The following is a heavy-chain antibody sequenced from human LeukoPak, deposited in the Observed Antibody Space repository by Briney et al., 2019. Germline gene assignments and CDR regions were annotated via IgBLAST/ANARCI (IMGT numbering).Heavy chain of an antibody. CDR2: INPNSGGT. D-gene: IGHD1-1*01. Sequence: ASVRVSYKASGYTFTGYYMHWVRQAPGQGLEWMGRINPNSGGTNYAQKFQGRVTITRNTSISAAYMELSSLRSEDTAVYYCARGSLEREPDYWGQGTLVTVSS. J-gene: IGHJ4*02. CDR1: GYTFTGYY. V-gene: IGHV1-2*06. CDR3: ARGSLEREPDY.